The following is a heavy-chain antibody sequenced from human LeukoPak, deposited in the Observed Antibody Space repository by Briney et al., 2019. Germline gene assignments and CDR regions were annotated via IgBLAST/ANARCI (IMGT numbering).Heavy chain of an antibody. J-gene: IGHJ4*02. CDR2: ISSSGSTI. V-gene: IGHV3-48*03. CDR1: GFTFSSYE. CDR3: ASNAITYSSSWYDGFSPFDY. D-gene: IGHD6-13*01. Sequence: PGGSLRLSCAASGFTFSSYEMNWVRQAPGKGLEWVSYISSSGSTIYYADSVKGRFTISRDNAKNSLYLQMNSLRAEDTAVYYCASNAITYSSSWYDGFSPFDYWGQGTLVTVSS.